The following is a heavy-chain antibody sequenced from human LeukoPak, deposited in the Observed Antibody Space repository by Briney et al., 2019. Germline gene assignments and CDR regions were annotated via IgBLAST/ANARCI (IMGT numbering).Heavy chain of an antibody. CDR3: VRGSSDWNGMDV. CDR2: IHIDENRK. Sequence: GGSLRLSCAASGFIFSNHWMHWVRQVPGKGLVSVSRIHIDENRKTYADSVKGRFTISRDNAKNTLYLQMNSLGVEGTAVYYCVRGSSDWNGMDVWGQGTTVTVSS. D-gene: IGHD6-19*01. V-gene: IGHV3-74*01. CDR1: GFIFSNHW. J-gene: IGHJ6*02.